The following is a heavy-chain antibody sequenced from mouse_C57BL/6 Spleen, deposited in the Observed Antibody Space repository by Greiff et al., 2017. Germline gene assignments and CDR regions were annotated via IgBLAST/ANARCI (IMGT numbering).Heavy chain of an antibody. Sequence: QVQLQQSGAELVRPGASVKLSCKASGYTFTDYYINWVKQRPGQGLEWIARIYPGSGNTYYNEKFKGKATLTAEKSSSTAYMQLSSLTSEDSAVYFCARWDYSNYPTWFAYWGQGTLVTVSA. V-gene: IGHV1-76*01. J-gene: IGHJ3*01. CDR1: GYTFTDYY. CDR3: ARWDYSNYPTWFAY. D-gene: IGHD2-5*01. CDR2: IYPGSGNT.